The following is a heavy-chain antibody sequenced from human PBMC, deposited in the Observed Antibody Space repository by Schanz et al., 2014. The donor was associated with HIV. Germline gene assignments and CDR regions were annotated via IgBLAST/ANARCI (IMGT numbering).Heavy chain of an antibody. J-gene: IGHJ5*02. D-gene: IGHD3-3*02. CDR3: ARGRGLVALDP. V-gene: IGHV1-8*01. CDR2: MNPKSGNT. CDR1: GYTFSNHA. Sequence: QVQLVQSGAEMRKPGASVKVSCKASGYTFSNHAINWVRQATGQGLEWMGWMNPKSGNTGYAQKFQGRVTMTRNVSTNTAFMELRSLRFDDTAIYFCARGRGLVALDPWGQGALVTV.